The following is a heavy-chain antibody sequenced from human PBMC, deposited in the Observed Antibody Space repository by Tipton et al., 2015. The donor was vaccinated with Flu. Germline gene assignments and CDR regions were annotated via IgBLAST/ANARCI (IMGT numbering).Heavy chain of an antibody. J-gene: IGHJ6*02. V-gene: IGHV3-43*01. CDR1: GFTFDDYT. CDR3: AKGPYYYGSGPGGYYGMDV. CDR2: ISWDGGST. D-gene: IGHD3-10*01. Sequence: GSLRLSCAASGFTFDDYTMHWVRQAPGKGLEWVSLISWDGGSTYYADSVKGRFTISRDNSKNSLYLQMNSLRTEDTALYYCAKGPYYYGSGPGGYYGMDVWGQGTTVTVSS.